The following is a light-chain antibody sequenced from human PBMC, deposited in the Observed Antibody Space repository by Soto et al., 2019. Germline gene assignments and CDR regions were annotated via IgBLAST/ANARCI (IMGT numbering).Light chain of an antibody. Sequence: QSVLTQPPSASGSPGQSVTISCTGTSSDVGGYNYVSWYQHHPGKAPKLMIYEVNKRPSGVSDRFSGSKSGNTASLTVSGLQAEDEADYYRSSYAGSNSLGVFGGGTKLTVL. CDR2: EVN. CDR3: SSYAGSNSLGV. V-gene: IGLV2-8*01. J-gene: IGLJ2*01. CDR1: SSDVGGYNY.